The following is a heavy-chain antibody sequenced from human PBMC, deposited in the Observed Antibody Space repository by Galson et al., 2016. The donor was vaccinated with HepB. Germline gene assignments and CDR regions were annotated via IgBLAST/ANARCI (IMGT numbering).Heavy chain of an antibody. CDR1: GFTFSSYS. CDR3: ARDLSRCWYSPYYYYGMDV. D-gene: IGHD6-13*01. Sequence: SLRLSCAASGFTFSSYSMNWVRQAPGKGLEWVSYISSSSSTIYYADSVKGRFTISRDNAKNSLYLQMNSLRDEDTAVYYCARDLSRCWYSPYYYYGMDVWGQGTTVTVSS. J-gene: IGHJ6*02. V-gene: IGHV3-48*02. CDR2: ISSSSSTI.